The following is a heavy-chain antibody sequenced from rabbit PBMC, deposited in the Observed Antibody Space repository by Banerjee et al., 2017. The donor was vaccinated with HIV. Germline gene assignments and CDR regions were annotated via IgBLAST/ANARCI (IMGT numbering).Heavy chain of an antibody. J-gene: IGHJ4*01. Sequence: QEQLVESGGGLVQPEGSLTLTCTASGFSFSNNYVMCWVRQAPGKGLEWIGCIVAGSSGTTYYASWAKGRFTVSKTSSTTVTLQMTSLTAADTATYFCARAGGFENYFNLWGPGTLVTVS. CDR1: GFSFSNNYV. V-gene: IGHV1S45*01. D-gene: IGHD1-1*01. CDR3: ARAGGFENYFNL. CDR2: IVAGSSGTT.